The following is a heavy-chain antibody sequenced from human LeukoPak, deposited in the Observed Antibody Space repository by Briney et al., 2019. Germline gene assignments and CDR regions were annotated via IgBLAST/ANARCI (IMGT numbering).Heavy chain of an antibody. Sequence: ASVKVSCKASGYTFTTYYMHWVRQPPGQGLEWLGIINPSGGSTSYAQKFQGRVTMTRDTSTSTVYMELSSLRSEDTAVYYCARDWGLRAQTRLFDYWGQGTLVTVSS. V-gene: IGHV1-46*01. CDR1: GYTFTTYY. CDR3: ARDWGLRAQTRLFDY. J-gene: IGHJ4*02. D-gene: IGHD3-10*01. CDR2: INPSGGST.